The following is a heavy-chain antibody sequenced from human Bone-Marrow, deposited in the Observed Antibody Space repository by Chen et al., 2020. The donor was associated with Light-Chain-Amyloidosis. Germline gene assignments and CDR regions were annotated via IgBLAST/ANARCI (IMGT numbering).Heavy chain of an antibody. D-gene: IGHD5-12*01. CDR2: TYPDYTDA. Sequence: EVPLEQSGPEVKKPGESLKISCKGSAYTFPNYWIGWVRQMPGKGLEWMGVTYPDYTDARYSQPFAGQVTISADKSITTAYMRWRSLKASDTAMYYCARRRDGYTFDYWGQGTLVTVSS. V-gene: IGHV5-51*01. CDR1: AYTFPNYW. J-gene: IGHJ4*02. CDR3: ARRRDGYTFDY.